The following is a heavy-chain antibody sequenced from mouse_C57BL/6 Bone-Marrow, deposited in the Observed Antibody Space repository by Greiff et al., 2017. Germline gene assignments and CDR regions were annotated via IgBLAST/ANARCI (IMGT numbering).Heavy chain of an antibody. D-gene: IGHD2-3*01. CDR2: IDPETGGT. Sequence: VKLQESGAELVRPGASVTLSCKASGYTFTDYEVHWVKQTPVHGLEWIGAIDPETGGTAYNQKFKGKAILTADKSSSTAYMELRSLTSEDSAVYYCTRDGYYDYFDYWGQGTTLTVSS. CDR1: GYTFTDYE. CDR3: TRDGYYDYFDY. V-gene: IGHV1-15*01. J-gene: IGHJ2*01.